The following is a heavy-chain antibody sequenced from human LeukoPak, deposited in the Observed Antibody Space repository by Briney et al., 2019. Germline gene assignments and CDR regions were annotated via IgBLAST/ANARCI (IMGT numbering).Heavy chain of an antibody. CDR1: GFTFSSYW. J-gene: IGHJ4*02. Sequence: PGGSLRLSCAASGFTFSSYWMSWVSQAPGKGLEWVANIKQDGSEKYYVDSVKGRFTISRDNAKNSLYLQMNSLRAEDTAVCYCARVSGALLRSYFDYWGQGTLVTVSS. CDR2: IKQDGSEK. V-gene: IGHV3-7*01. D-gene: IGHD2-15*01. CDR3: ARVSGALLRSYFDY.